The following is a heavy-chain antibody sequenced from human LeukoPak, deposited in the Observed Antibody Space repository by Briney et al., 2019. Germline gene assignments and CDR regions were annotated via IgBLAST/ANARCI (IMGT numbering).Heavy chain of an antibody. CDR1: GFTFSSYW. CDR3: AREGSRVWFDP. J-gene: IGHJ5*02. Sequence: GGSVTLSCAASGFTFSSYWMHWVRQAPGKGLVWVSRINSDGSSTSYADSVKGRFTISRDNAKNTLYLQMNSLRAEDTAVYYCAREGSRVWFDPWGQGTLVTVSS. V-gene: IGHV3-74*01. D-gene: IGHD2/OR15-2a*01. CDR2: INSDGSST.